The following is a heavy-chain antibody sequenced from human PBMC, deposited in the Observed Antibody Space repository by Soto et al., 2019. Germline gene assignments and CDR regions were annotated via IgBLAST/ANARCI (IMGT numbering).Heavy chain of an antibody. CDR2: IIPVFGTA. CDR3: SRDRWGSYSFDS. D-gene: IGHD1-26*01. CDR1: GGVFRHYA. J-gene: IGHJ5*01. Sequence: QVQLVQSGAEVKKPGSSVKVSCKASGGVFRHYAINWVRQAPGQGLEWMGGIIPVFGTADYPQKFQGRVTITADEYTTTAYMELTSLNTEDTAVYFCSRDRWGSYSFDSWGQGTLVTVAS. V-gene: IGHV1-69*01.